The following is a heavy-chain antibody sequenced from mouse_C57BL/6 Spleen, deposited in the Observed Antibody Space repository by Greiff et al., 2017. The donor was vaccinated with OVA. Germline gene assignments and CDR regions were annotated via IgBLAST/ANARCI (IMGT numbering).Heavy chain of an antibody. Sequence: QVQLQQPGTELVKPGASVKLSCKASGYTFTSYWMHWVKQRPGQGLEWIGNINPSNGGTNYNEKFKSKATLTVDKSSSTAYMQRSSLTSEDSAVYYCANSFGGSSSYYYAMDYWGQGTSVTVSS. V-gene: IGHV1-53*01. CDR3: ANSFGGSSSYYYAMDY. J-gene: IGHJ4*01. CDR2: INPSNGGT. CDR1: GYTFTSYW. D-gene: IGHD1-1*01.